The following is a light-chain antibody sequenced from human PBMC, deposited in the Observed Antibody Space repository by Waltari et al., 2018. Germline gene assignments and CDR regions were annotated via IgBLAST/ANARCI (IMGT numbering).Light chain of an antibody. V-gene: IGKV3-20*01. CDR1: ERVSSNY. Sequence: DIVLTQSPATLSLSPGERATLSCRASERVSSNYLSWYQQKYGQAPRLRIYGASIRATDSPDRFSGSGSGTDFTLSISRLEPEDFAVYFCQQYSNSPLTFGGGTKVEI. J-gene: IGKJ4*01. CDR3: QQYSNSPLT. CDR2: GAS.